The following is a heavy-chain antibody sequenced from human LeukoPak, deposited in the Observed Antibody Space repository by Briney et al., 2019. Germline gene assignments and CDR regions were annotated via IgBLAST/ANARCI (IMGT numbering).Heavy chain of an antibody. CDR3: ARDELRQYYYYGMDV. CDR1: GFTVSSNY. Sequence: GGSLRLYCAASGFTVSSNYMSWVHQAPGKGLERVSVIYSGGSTYYADSVKGRFTISRDNSKNTLYLQMNSLRAEDTAVYYCARDELRQYYYYGMDVWGQGTTVTVSS. V-gene: IGHV3-66*01. CDR2: IYSGGST. J-gene: IGHJ6*02. D-gene: IGHD1-26*01.